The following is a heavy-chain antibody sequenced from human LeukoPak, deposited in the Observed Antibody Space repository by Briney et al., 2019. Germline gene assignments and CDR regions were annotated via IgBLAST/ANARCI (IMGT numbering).Heavy chain of an antibody. V-gene: IGHV4-34*01. CDR3: ARLLPRTGTTAYYFHNDMDV. CDR1: GGSFSGYY. Sequence: SETLSLTCAVYGGSFSGYYWSWIRQPPGKGLEWIGEINHSGSTNYNPSLKSRVIISIDTSKNQFSLKLSSVTAADTADYYCARLLPRTGTTAYYFHNDMDVWGKGTTVTVSS. CDR2: INHSGST. J-gene: IGHJ6*03. D-gene: IGHD1-1*01.